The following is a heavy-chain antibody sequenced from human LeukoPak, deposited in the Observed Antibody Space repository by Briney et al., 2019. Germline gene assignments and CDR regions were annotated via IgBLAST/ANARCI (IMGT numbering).Heavy chain of an antibody. CDR1: GFTFSSDA. J-gene: IGHJ4*02. V-gene: IGHV3-23*01. D-gene: IGHD3-22*01. Sequence: GGSLRLSCAASGFTFSSDAMSWVRQAPGKGLEWVSAISGSGGSTYYADSVKGRFTISRDNSKNTLYLQMNSLRAEDTAVYYCAKDPTMIVVVIPDYWGQGTLVTVSS. CDR3: AKDPTMIVVVIPDY. CDR2: ISGSGGST.